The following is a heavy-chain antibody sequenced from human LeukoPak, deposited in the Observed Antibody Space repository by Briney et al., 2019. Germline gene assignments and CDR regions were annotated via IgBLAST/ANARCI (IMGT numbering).Heavy chain of an antibody. D-gene: IGHD2-15*01. J-gene: IGHJ4*02. V-gene: IGHV4-34*01. CDR3: ASTYIVAPGY. CDR1: GGSFSGYY. CDR2: INHSGST. Sequence: PSETLSLTCTVSGGSFSGYYWSWIRQPPGKGLEWIGEINHSGSTYYNPSLKSRVTISVDTSKNQFSLKLSSVTAADTAVYYCASTYIVAPGYWGQGTLVTVSS.